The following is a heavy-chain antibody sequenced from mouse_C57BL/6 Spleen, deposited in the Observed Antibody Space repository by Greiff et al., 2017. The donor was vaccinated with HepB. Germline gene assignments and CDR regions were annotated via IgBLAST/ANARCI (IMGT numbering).Heavy chain of an antibody. CDR2: IWSGRST. CDR1: GFSLTSYG. V-gene: IGHV2-2*01. CDR3: AREAANWDEAWFAY. Sequence: VQLQESGPGLVQPSQSLSITCTVSGFSLTSYGVHWVRQSPGKGLEWLGVIWSGRSTDYNAAFISRLSISKDNSTSQVFFKMNSLQADDTAIYYCAREAANWDEAWFAYWGQGTLVTVSA. D-gene: IGHD4-1*01. J-gene: IGHJ3*01.